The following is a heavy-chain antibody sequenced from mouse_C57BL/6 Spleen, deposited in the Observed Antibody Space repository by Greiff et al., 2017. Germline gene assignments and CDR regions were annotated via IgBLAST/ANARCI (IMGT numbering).Heavy chain of an antibody. CDR2: IFPGSGST. V-gene: IGHV1-75*01. D-gene: IGHD2-4*01. CDR1: GYTFTDYY. Sequence: QVQLQQSGPELVKPGASVKISCKASGYTFTDYYITWVKQRPGQGLEWIGWIFPGSGSTYYNEKFKGKATLTVDKSSSTAYMLRSSLTSEDSAVYFCARENYDYEMKAMDYWGQGTSVTVSS. CDR3: ARENYDYEMKAMDY. J-gene: IGHJ4*01.